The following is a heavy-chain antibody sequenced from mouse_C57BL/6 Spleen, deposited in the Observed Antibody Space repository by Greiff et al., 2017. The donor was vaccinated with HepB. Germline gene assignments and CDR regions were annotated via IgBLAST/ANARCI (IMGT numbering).Heavy chain of an antibody. D-gene: IGHD2-4*01. CDR2: INPNNGGT. CDR1: GYTFTDYY. Sequence: VQLQQSGPELVKPGASVKISCKASGYTFTDYYMNWVKQSHGKSLEWIGDINPNNGGTSYNQKFKGKATLTVDKSSSTAYMELRSLTSEDSAVYYCARGLRREYYFDYWGQGTTLTVSS. V-gene: IGHV1-26*01. J-gene: IGHJ2*01. CDR3: ARGLRREYYFDY.